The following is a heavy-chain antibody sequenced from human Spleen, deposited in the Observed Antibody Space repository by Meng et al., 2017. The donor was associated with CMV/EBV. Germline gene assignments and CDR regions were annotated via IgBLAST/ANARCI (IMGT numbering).Heavy chain of an antibody. CDR2: IHPNSGAT. CDR1: GGTFSSYA. Sequence: ASVKVSCKASGGTFSSYAISWVRQAPGQGLEWMGCIHPNSGATKSAQNFQGRVSMTTDTSTRTAYMKLTKLRSDDTAFYYCARMIAVAGTAPFDYWGQGSLVTVSS. V-gene: IGHV1-2*02. D-gene: IGHD6-19*01. CDR3: ARMIAVAGTAPFDY. J-gene: IGHJ4*02.